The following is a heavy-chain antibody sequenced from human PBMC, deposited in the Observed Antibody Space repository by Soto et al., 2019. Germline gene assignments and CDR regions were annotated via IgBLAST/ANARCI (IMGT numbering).Heavy chain of an antibody. CDR3: ARDSPHYCSGGSCALDY. J-gene: IGHJ4*02. V-gene: IGHV4-59*01. Sequence: QVQLQESGPGLVKPSETLSLTCTVSGGSISGYYWSWVRQPPGKGLESIGYIYYSGNTNYNPSLNSRVTISVDTSKNQFSLKLSSVTAADTAVYYCARDSPHYCSGGSCALDYWGQGTLVTVS. CDR2: IYYSGNT. CDR1: GGSISGYY. D-gene: IGHD2-15*01.